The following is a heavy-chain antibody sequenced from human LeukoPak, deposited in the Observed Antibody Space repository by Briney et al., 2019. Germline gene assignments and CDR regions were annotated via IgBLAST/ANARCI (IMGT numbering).Heavy chain of an antibody. Sequence: GGSLRLSCAASGFTFSSYWMSWVRQAPGKGLEWVAKIKQDGSEKYYVDSVKSRFTLSRDNAKNSLYLQMNSLRAEDTAVYYCARGPTRANSSDYWGQGTLVTVSS. CDR2: IKQDGSEK. V-gene: IGHV3-7*01. CDR1: GFTFSSYW. CDR3: ARGPTRANSSDY. D-gene: IGHD2/OR15-2a*01. J-gene: IGHJ4*02.